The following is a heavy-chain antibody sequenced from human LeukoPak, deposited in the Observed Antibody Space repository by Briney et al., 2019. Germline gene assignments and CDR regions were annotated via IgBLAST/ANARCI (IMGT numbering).Heavy chain of an antibody. CDR3: VRAPYYYDGSGYYSFEN. D-gene: IGHD3-22*01. V-gene: IGHV6-1*01. J-gene: IGHJ4*02. Sequence: SQTLSLTCDISGDSISSNSAAWNWIRQSPSRGLEWLGRTYHRSKWYNDYAVFVKSRISVNPDTSKNQFSLQLNSVTPEDTAVYYCVRAPYYYDGSGYYSFENWGQGTLVTVSS. CDR2: TYHRSKWYN. CDR1: GDSISSNSAA.